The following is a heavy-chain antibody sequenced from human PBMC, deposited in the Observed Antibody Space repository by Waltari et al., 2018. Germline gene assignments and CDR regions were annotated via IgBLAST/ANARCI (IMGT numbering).Heavy chain of an antibody. CDR1: GFTFTDYW. D-gene: IGHD7-27*01. CDR2: IHKDGREK. CDR3: VRDHWGPDY. J-gene: IGHJ4*02. V-gene: IGHV3-7*01. Sequence: EVHLVESGGGLVQPGGSLRLSCAASGFTFTDYWMSWVRQAPGKGPEWVANIHKDGREKNYVDYVKGRFTSSRDNAKDSVYLQMNSLRADDTAMYYCVRDHWGPDYWGQGTLVTVSS.